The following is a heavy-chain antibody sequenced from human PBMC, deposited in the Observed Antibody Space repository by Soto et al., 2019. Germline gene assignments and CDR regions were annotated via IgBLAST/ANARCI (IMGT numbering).Heavy chain of an antibody. CDR1: GGTFSSYT. CDR2: IIPIFYTT. V-gene: IGHV1-69*06. D-gene: IGHD6-19*01. CDR3: ASRNSGNDY. J-gene: IGHJ4*02. Sequence: QVLLVQSGAEVKKPGSSVKVSCKASGGTFSSYTINWVRQAPGQGLEWMGGIIPIFYTTNYAQKFQGRVTTTADKSTSTAYMELSSLRSEDTAGYYCASRNSGNDYWGQGTLVTVSS.